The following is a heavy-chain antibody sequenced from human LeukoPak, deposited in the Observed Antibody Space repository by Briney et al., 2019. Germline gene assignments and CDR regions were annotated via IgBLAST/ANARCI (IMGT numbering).Heavy chain of an antibody. CDR3: ARAITNYGYIFDY. CDR1: GFTFSRYS. D-gene: IGHD5-18*01. CDR2: ISSSSSYI. Sequence: GGSLRLSCAASGFTFSRYSLSWVRQAPGRGLEWVSSISSSSSYIYYADSVKGRFTISRDNAKNSLYLQMNSLRAEDTAVYYCARAITNYGYIFDYWGQGTLVTASS. J-gene: IGHJ4*02. V-gene: IGHV3-21*01.